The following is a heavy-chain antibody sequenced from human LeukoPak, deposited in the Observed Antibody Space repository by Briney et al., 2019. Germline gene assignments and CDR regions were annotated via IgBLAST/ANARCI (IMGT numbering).Heavy chain of an antibody. V-gene: IGHV4-34*01. Sequence: PSETLSLTCAVYGGSFSGYYWSWIRQPPGKGLEWIGEINHSGSTNYNPSLKSRVTISVDTSKNQFSLKPSSVTAADTAVYYCARIRIAAAGSNWFDPWGQGTLVTVSS. CDR3: ARIRIAAAGSNWFDP. CDR1: GGSFSGYY. D-gene: IGHD6-13*01. CDR2: INHSGST. J-gene: IGHJ5*02.